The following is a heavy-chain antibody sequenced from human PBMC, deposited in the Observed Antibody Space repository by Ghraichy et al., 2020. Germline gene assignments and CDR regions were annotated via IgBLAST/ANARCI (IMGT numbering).Heavy chain of an antibody. CDR2: ISYDGSNK. J-gene: IGHJ4*02. CDR3: ARDGGYSSSEPHDY. CDR1: GFTFSSYA. D-gene: IGHD6-6*01. Sequence: GGSLRLSCAASGFTFSSYAMHWVRQAPGKGLEWVAVISYDGSNKYYADSVKGRFTISRDNSKNTLYLQMNSLRAEDTAVYYCARDGGYSSSEPHDYWGQGTLVTVSS. V-gene: IGHV3-30*04.